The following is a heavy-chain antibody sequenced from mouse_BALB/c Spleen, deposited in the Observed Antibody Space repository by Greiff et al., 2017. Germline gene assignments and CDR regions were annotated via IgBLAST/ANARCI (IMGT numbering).Heavy chain of an antibody. Sequence: EVKLMESGAELVRPGALVKLSCKASGFNIKDYYMHWVKQRPEQGLEWIGWIDPENGNTIYDPKFQGKASITADTSSNTAYLQLSSLTSEDTAVYYCARRVTTGAMDYWGQGTSVTVSS. CDR2: IDPENGNT. CDR3: ARRVTTGAMDY. CDR1: GFNIKDYY. J-gene: IGHJ4*01. D-gene: IGHD2-2*01. V-gene: IGHV14-1*02.